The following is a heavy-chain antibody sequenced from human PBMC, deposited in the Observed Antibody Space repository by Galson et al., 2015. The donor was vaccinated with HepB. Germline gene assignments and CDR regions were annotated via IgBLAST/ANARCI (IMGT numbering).Heavy chain of an antibody. J-gene: IGHJ4*02. D-gene: IGHD3-3*01. Sequence: SLRLSCAASGFTFNRYAMHWLRQAPGKGLEWVAAISYDGTNKHYAESVKGRITISRANSRNTLFLQKSSLKTDDTAVYYCARGREGAYDFWSGYFDTDHWGQGTLVTVSS. CDR1: GFTFNRYA. CDR2: ISYDGTNK. CDR3: ARGREGAYDFWSGYFDTDH. V-gene: IGHV3-30-3*01.